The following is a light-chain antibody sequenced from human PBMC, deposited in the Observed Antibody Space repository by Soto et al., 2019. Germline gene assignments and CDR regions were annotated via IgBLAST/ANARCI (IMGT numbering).Light chain of an antibody. CDR1: QNIGRN. V-gene: IGKV3-15*01. J-gene: IGKJ2*01. CDR2: DAS. CDR3: QQYTNTNNPWM. Sequence: IVLTQSPATLSVSPGGRATLSCRASQNIGRNLAWYQQIPGQAPRLLFYDASTRATGIPARFSASGSGTEFTLIISGLQPDDSATYYCQQYTNTNNPWMFGQGSNVDIK.